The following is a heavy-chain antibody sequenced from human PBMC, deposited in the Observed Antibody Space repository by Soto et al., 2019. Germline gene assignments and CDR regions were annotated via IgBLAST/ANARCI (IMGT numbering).Heavy chain of an antibody. J-gene: IGHJ6*02. CDR3: AKDRGCSSTSCYNPYYYYGMDV. V-gene: IGHV3-30*18. CDR1: GFTFSSYG. Sequence: LRLSCAASGFTFSSYGMHWVRQAPGKGLEWVAVISYDGSNKYYADSVKGRFTISRDNSKNTLYLQMNSLRAEDTAVYYCAKDRGCSSTSCYNPYYYYGMDVWGQGTTVTVSS. CDR2: ISYDGSNK. D-gene: IGHD2-2*02.